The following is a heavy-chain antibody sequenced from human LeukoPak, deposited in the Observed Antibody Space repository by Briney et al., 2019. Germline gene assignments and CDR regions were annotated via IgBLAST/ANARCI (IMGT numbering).Heavy chain of an antibody. CDR3: AGGAYGSGSYAKWFDP. CDR1: GGSISSDLYY. J-gene: IGHJ5*02. V-gene: IGHV4-61*02. Sequence: SETLSLTCTVSGGSISSDLYYWSWIRQLAGKGLEWIGRIYSSGTTNYNPSLKSRVTISVERSKNQVSLMLNSVTAADTAVYYCAGGAYGSGSYAKWFDPWGQGTLVIVSS. D-gene: IGHD3-10*01. CDR2: IYSSGTT.